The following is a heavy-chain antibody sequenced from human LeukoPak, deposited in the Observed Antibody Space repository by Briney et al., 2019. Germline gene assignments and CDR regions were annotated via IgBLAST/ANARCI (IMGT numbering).Heavy chain of an antibody. CDR3: AKDIRRPGSGWYAAFDY. V-gene: IGHV3-9*01. D-gene: IGHD6-19*01. CDR1: GFTFDDYA. J-gene: IGHJ4*02. CDR2: ISWNSGSI. Sequence: RAGGSLRLSCAASGFTFDDYAMHWVRQAPGKGLEGGSGISWNSGSIGYADPVKGRFTISRDNAKNSLYLQMNSLRAEDTALYYCAKDIRRPGSGWYAAFDYWGQGTLVTVSS.